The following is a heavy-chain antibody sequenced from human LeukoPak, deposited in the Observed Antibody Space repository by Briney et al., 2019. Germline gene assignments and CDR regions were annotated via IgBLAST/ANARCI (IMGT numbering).Heavy chain of an antibody. Sequence: PSETLSLTCAVSGYSISSGYYWGWIRQPPGKGLEWIASMYHSGSTYYNPSLKSRVTISVDTSKNQFSLKPSSVTAADTAVYYCARGRLVVVPAAPRLDYWGQGTLVTVSS. V-gene: IGHV4-38-2*01. D-gene: IGHD2-2*01. CDR1: GYSISSGYY. CDR2: MYHSGST. J-gene: IGHJ4*02. CDR3: ARGRLVVVPAAPRLDY.